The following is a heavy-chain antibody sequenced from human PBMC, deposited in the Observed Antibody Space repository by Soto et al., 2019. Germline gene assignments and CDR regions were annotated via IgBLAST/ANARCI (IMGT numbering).Heavy chain of an antibody. V-gene: IGHV4-4*02. Sequence: PSETLSLTCAVSGGSISSSNWWSCVRQPPGKGLEWIGEIYHSGSTNYNPSLKSRVTISVDKSKNQFSLKLSSVTAADTAVYYCARDYGSGKHWYFDLWGRGTLVTVSS. D-gene: IGHD3-10*01. CDR1: GGSISSSNW. CDR2: IYHSGST. CDR3: ARDYGSGKHWYFDL. J-gene: IGHJ2*01.